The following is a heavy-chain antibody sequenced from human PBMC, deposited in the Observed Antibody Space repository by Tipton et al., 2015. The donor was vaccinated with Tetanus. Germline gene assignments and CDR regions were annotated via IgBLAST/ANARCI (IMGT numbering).Heavy chain of an antibody. Sequence: TLSLTCTVSGGSIDSSTSYCGWIRQPPGRGLGWIGSISKSDGTFYNPSLKSRVTISVDTSKNQFSLRLTSVTAADTAVFYCARRPNCMNYFGSWGHGILVTVSS. CDR1: GGSIDSSTSY. V-gene: IGHV4-39*01. D-gene: IGHD2-15*01. CDR3: ARRPNCMNYFGS. CDR2: ISKSDGT. J-gene: IGHJ4*01.